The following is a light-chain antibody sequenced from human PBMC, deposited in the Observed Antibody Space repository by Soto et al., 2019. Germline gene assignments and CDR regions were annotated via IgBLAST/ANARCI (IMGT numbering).Light chain of an antibody. CDR2: DAS. CDR3: QQYRA. CDR1: QSISSW. V-gene: IGKV1-5*01. Sequence: IQTTQSPSTLSASVGDRVTITCRASQSISSWLAWYQQKPGKAPKLLIYDASSLESGVPSRFSGSGSGTEFTLTISSLQPDDFATYYCQQYRAFGQGTKVDIK. J-gene: IGKJ1*01.